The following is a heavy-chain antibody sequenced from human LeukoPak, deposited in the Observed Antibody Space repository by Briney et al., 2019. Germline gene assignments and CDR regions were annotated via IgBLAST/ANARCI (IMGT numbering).Heavy chain of an antibody. D-gene: IGHD3-3*01. CDR3: ARGGRFYDFWSGSLIFDI. CDR1: GFTFSTYG. V-gene: IGHV3-23*01. CDR2: LTDTGGDT. Sequence: GGSLRLSCAASGFTFSTYGMNWVRQAPGKGLEWVSALTDTGGDTFYADSVQGRFTISRDNSKNTLHLQMSSLRAEDTAVYYCARGGRFYDFWSGSLIFDIWGQGTMVTVAS. J-gene: IGHJ3*02.